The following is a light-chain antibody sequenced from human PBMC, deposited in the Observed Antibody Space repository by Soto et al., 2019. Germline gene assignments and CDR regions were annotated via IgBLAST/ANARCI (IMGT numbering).Light chain of an antibody. Sequence: ALTQPPSASGSPGQSVTISCTGTSSDVGGYNYVSWYQHHPGKGPKLMIYEVSKRTSGVPDRFSGSKSGNTASLTVSGLQAEDEADYYCSSFAGSNTVFGGGTKVTV. J-gene: IGLJ2*01. CDR3: SSFAGSNTV. CDR1: SSDVGGYNY. CDR2: EVS. V-gene: IGLV2-8*01.